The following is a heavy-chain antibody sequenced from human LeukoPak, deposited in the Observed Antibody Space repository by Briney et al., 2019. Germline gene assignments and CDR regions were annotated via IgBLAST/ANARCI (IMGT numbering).Heavy chain of an antibody. Sequence: PSETLSLTCTVSGVSISTSYWSWIRQPAGKGLEWVWRVFTSGDTNYNPSLNSRLTPPVETSKNQFSLTLTSLTAADTAVYYCARGGWNHDYWGQGALVTVSS. CDR1: GVSISTSY. D-gene: IGHD1-1*01. CDR3: ARGGWNHDY. CDR2: VFTSGDT. V-gene: IGHV4-4*07. J-gene: IGHJ4*02.